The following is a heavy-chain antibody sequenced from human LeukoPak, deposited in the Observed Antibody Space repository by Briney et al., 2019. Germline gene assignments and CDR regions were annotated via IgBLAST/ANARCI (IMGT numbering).Heavy chain of an antibody. V-gene: IGHV3-21*01. CDR3: ARDPLNYYGSGSAVDY. J-gene: IGHJ4*02. Sequence: GGSLRLSCAASGFTFSSYSMNWVRQAPGKGLEWVSSISSSSSYIYYADSVKGRFTISGDNAKNSLYLQMNSLRAEDTAVYYCARDPLNYYGSGSAVDYWGQGTLVTVSS. D-gene: IGHD3-10*01. CDR1: GFTFSSYS. CDR2: ISSSSSYI.